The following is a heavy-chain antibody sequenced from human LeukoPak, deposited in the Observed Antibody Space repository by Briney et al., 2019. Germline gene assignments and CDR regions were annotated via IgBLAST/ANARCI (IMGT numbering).Heavy chain of an antibody. D-gene: IGHD6-19*01. CDR3: ARGHSSGWSNFDC. J-gene: IGHJ4*02. CDR2: ISSTGNTI. Sequence: GGSLRLSCAASGFPFSTYSMNWVRQAPGKGLGWVSYISSTGNTIYYADSVKGRFTISRDNAKNSLYLQMSSLRAEDTAVYYCARGHSSGWSNFDCWGLGTLVTVSS. CDR1: GFPFSTYS. V-gene: IGHV3-48*04.